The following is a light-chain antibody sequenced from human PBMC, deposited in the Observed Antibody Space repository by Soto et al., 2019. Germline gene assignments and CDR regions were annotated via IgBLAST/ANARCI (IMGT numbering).Light chain of an antibody. CDR2: EVS. CDR1: SSDVGNYNL. Sequence: QSALTQPASVSWSPGQSITISCTGTSSDVGNYNLVSWYQHHPGKAPKLMIYEVSKRPSGVSNRFSGSKSGDTASLTISGLQAEDEDDYYCCSYAGSNYVFGTGTKLTVL. J-gene: IGLJ1*01. V-gene: IGLV2-23*02. CDR3: CSYAGSNYV.